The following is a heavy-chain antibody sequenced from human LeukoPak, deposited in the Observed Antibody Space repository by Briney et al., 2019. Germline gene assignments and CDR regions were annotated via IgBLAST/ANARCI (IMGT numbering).Heavy chain of an antibody. CDR2: IIPIFGTA. Sequence: ASVKVSCKASGGTFSSYAISWVRQAPGQGLEWMGGIIPIFGTANYAQKFQGRVTITADESTSTAYMELSSLRSEDTAVYYYARDGIVGARSFDYWGQGTLVTVSS. D-gene: IGHD1-26*01. CDR1: GGTFSSYA. J-gene: IGHJ4*02. CDR3: ARDGIVGARSFDY. V-gene: IGHV1-69*13.